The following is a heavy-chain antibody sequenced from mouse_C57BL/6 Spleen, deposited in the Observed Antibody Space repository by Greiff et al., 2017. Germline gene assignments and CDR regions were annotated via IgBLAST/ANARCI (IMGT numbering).Heavy chain of an antibody. CDR1: GFSLTSYG. CDR2: IWSGGST. V-gene: IGHV2-2*01. CDR3: ARSTMVTTVFAY. J-gene: IGHJ3*01. D-gene: IGHD2-2*01. Sequence: QVQLKESGPGLVQPSQSLSITCTVSGFSLTSYGVHWVRQSPGKGLEWLGVIWSGGSTDYNAAFISRLSISKDNSKSQVFFKMNSLQADDTAIYYCARSTMVTTVFAYWGQGTLVTVSA.